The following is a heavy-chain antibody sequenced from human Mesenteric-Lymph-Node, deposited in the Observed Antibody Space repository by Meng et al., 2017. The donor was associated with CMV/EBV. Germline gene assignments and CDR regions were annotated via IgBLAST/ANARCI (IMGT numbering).Heavy chain of an antibody. J-gene: IGHJ6*02. CDR3: ARVRTGSIAARRKNRPYYYYGMDV. Sequence: GESLKISCAASGFTFSSYSMNWVRQAPGKGLEWVSSISSSSYIYYADSVKGRFTISRDNAKNSLYLQMNSLRAEDTAVYYCARVRTGSIAARRKNRPYYYYGMDVWGQGTTVTVSS. CDR1: GFTFSSYS. CDR2: ISSSSYI. D-gene: IGHD6-6*01. V-gene: IGHV3-21*01.